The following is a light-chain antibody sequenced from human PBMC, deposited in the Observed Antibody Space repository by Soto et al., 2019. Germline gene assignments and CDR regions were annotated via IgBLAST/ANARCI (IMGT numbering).Light chain of an antibody. CDR1: QSVSSNY. V-gene: IGKV3-20*01. CDR2: GAS. CDR3: QQYGGSPPT. J-gene: IGKJ1*01. Sequence: EIVLTQSPGTLSLSPGERATLSCRASQSVSSNYLAWYQRKPGQAPRLLIYGASSRATDIPNRFSGSGSGTDFTLTITRLEPEDFAVYFRQQYGGSPPTFGQGTKVEIK.